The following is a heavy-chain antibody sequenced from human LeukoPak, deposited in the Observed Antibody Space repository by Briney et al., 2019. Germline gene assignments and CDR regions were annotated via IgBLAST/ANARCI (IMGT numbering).Heavy chain of an antibody. V-gene: IGHV3-23*01. CDR3: AKRHYYGSGSIDY. CDR2: VSASGDST. Sequence: GGSLRLSCAASGFTFSSYAMSWVRQAPGKGLAWISTVSASGDSTSYADSVKGRFTISRDNSKNALYLQVSSLRADDAALYYCAKRHYYGSGSIDYWGQGTLVTVSS. CDR1: GFTFSSYA. D-gene: IGHD3-10*01. J-gene: IGHJ4*02.